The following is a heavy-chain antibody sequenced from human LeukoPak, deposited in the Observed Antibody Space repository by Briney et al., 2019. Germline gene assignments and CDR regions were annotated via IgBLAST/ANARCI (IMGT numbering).Heavy chain of an antibody. V-gene: IGHV1-46*01. J-gene: IGHJ4*02. CDR3: ATKGGAAYIDY. D-gene: IGHD1-26*01. CDR2: IHPSGGST. CDR1: GYTFTSYY. Sequence: ASVKVSCKASGYTFTSYYMHWVRQAPGQGLEWMGVIHPSGGSTTYSQKFQGRVTMTRDTSSSTVFMELSSLRSEDTAVYYCATKGGAAYIDYWGQGTLVTASS.